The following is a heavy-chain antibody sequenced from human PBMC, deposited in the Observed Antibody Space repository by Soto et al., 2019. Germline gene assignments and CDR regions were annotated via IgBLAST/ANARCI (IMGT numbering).Heavy chain of an antibody. CDR1: GGSISSSSYY. V-gene: IGHV4-39*01. Sequence: SETLSLTCTVSGGSISSSSYYWGWIRQPPGKGLKWIGSIYYSGSTYYNPSLKSRVTISVDTSKNQFSLKLSSVTAADTAVYYCARRWGGYVFSDAFDIWGQGTMVTVSS. J-gene: IGHJ3*02. CDR2: IYYSGST. CDR3: ARRWGGYVFSDAFDI. D-gene: IGHD6-25*01.